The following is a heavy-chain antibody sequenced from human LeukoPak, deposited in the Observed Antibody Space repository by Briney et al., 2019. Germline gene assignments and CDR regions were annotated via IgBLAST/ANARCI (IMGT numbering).Heavy chain of an antibody. V-gene: IGHV1-2*02. CDR3: ARVNGFVWGYSGYDSY. CDR1: GGTFSSYA. CDR2: INPNSGGT. D-gene: IGHD5-12*01. J-gene: IGHJ4*02. Sequence: GASVKVSCKASGGTFSSYAISWVRQAPGQGLEWMGWINPNSGGTNYAQKFQGRVTMTRDTSISTAYMELSRLRSDDTAVYYCARVNGFVWGYSGYDSYWGQGTLVTVSS.